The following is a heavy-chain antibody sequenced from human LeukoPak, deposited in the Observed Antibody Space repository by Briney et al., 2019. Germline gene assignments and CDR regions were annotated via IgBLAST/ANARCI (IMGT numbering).Heavy chain of an antibody. Sequence: GGSLRLSCAASGFAVSSKYMSWVRQAPGKGLEWVSAIYSGGTTYYADPVKGRFTISRDTSKNTLYLQMNSLRAEDTAVYYCARMLISSGYYVDSWGQGTLVTVSS. CDR1: GFAVSSKY. V-gene: IGHV3-53*01. CDR2: IYSGGTT. CDR3: ARMLISSGYYVDS. D-gene: IGHD3-22*01. J-gene: IGHJ4*02.